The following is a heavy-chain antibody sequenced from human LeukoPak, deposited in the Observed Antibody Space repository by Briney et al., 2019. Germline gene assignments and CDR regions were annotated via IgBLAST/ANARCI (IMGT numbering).Heavy chain of an antibody. CDR3: AGDLLGGSCFTC. D-gene: IGHD2-15*01. CDR1: GFTFSSYS. J-gene: IGHJ4*02. V-gene: IGHV3-21*01. Sequence: PGGSLRLSCAASGFTFSSYSMNWVRQAPGKGLEWVSSISSSSSYIYYADSVKGRFTISRDNAKNSLYLQMNSLRAEDTAVYYCAGDLLGGSCFTCWGQGTLVTVSS. CDR2: ISSSSSYI.